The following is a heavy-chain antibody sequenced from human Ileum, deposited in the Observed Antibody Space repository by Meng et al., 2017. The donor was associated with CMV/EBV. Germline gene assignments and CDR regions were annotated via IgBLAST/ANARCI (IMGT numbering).Heavy chain of an antibody. CDR3: ARWSPESSSWSGFDF. V-gene: IGHV4-39*07. CDR2: LYYSGTT. CDR1: GGSIRLVRLY. J-gene: IGHJ4*02. D-gene: IGHD6-13*01. Sequence: QVQPDASGPGLVAPSETLSLICTVSGGSIRLVRLYWGWIRQPPGKGLEWIGILYYSGTTYYNPSLKSRVTMSVGTSENQFSLKMNSVTAADTAVYYCARWSPESSSWSGFDFWGQGTLVTVSS.